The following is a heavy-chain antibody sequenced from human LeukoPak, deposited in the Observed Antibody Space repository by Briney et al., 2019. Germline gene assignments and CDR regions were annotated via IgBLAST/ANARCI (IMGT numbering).Heavy chain of an antibody. V-gene: IGHV3-23*01. CDR2: ISGSGGST. Sequence: GGSLRLSCAASGFTFSGYAMSWVRQAPGKGLEWVSAISGSGGSTYYADSVKGRFTISRDNSKNTLYLQMNSLRAEDTAVYYCAKSYRGSGYYLFDDYFDYWGQGTLVTVSS. J-gene: IGHJ4*02. CDR1: GFTFSGYA. CDR3: AKSYRGSGYYLFDDYFDY. D-gene: IGHD3-3*01.